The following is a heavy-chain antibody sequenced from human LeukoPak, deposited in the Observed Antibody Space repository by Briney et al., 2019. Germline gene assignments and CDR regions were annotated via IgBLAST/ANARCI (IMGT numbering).Heavy chain of an antibody. J-gene: IGHJ4*02. CDR2: INHSGST. CDR3: ARLLYYDSSVDY. V-gene: IGHV4-34*01. Sequence: GALRLSCAASGFTFSSYDMTWVRQAPGRGLEWIGEINHSGSTNYNPSLKSRVTISVDTSKNQFSLKLSSVTAADTAVYYCARLLYYDSSVDYWGQGTLVTVSS. CDR1: GFTFSSYD. D-gene: IGHD3-22*01.